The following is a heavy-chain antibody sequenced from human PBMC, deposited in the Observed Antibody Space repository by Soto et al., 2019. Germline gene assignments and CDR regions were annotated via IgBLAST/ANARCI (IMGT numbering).Heavy chain of an antibody. CDR3: ARAQLITIFGVVIEYYYGMDV. Sequence: SPTLSLTCAISGDSVSSNSAAWNWIRQSPSRGLEWLGRTYYRSKWYNDYAVSVKSRITINPDTSKNQFSLQLNSVTPEDTAVYYCARAQLITIFGVVIEYYYGMDVWGQGTTVTVSS. CDR2: TYYRSKWYN. V-gene: IGHV6-1*01. J-gene: IGHJ6*02. D-gene: IGHD3-3*01. CDR1: GDSVSSNSAA.